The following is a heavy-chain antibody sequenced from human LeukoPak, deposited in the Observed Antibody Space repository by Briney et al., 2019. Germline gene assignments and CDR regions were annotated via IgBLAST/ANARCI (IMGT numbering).Heavy chain of an antibody. CDR1: GASISSYY. J-gene: IGHJ4*02. D-gene: IGHD1-26*01. CDR3: ATEVLSYSGFYRTFDY. CDR2: IYYSGST. V-gene: IGHV4-59*01. Sequence: SETLSLTCTVSGASISSYYWSWIRQPPGKGLEWIGYIYYSGSTNYNPSLKSRVTISVDTSKNQFSLKLSSLRSEDTAVYYCATEVLSYSGFYRTFDYWGQGTLVTVSS.